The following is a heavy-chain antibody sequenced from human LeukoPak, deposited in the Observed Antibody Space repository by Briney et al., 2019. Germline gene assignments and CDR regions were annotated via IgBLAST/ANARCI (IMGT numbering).Heavy chain of an antibody. Sequence: SETLSLTCAVYGGSFSGYYWSWIRQPPGKGLEWIGEINHSGSTSYNPSLKSRVTISVDTSKNQFSLKLSSVTAADTAVYYCARAQALYYYGSGSYYIDYWGQGTLVTVSS. V-gene: IGHV4-34*01. D-gene: IGHD3-10*01. CDR3: ARAQALYYYGSGSYYIDY. CDR2: INHSGST. J-gene: IGHJ4*02. CDR1: GGSFSGYY.